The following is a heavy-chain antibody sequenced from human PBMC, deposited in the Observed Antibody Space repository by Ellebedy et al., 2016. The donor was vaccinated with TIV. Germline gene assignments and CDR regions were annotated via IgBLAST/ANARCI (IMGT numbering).Heavy chain of an antibody. CDR3: AASGSDSSGYSDY. D-gene: IGHD3-22*01. V-gene: IGHV1-58*02. J-gene: IGHJ4*02. Sequence: AASVKVSCKASGFTFTSSAMKWARHARGQRLEWIGWIVVGSGNTNYAQKFQERVTITRDMSTSTAYMELSSLRSEDTAVYYCAASGSDSSGYSDYWGQGTLVTVSS. CDR2: IVVGSGNT. CDR1: GFTFTSSA.